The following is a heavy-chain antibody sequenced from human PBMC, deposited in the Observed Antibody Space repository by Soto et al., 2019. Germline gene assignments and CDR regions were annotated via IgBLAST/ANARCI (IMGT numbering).Heavy chain of an antibody. V-gene: IGHV1-46*01. J-gene: IGHJ4*02. Sequence: GASVXVSFKASSYIFTTYHIHFLRQAPGQGLEWMGLINPDAGATNYAQRFQGRLRLNRDTSTSTVYMELRRLRFDDTAVYYCARGDIVLVTDYGGNWLETWGQGTLVTVSS. D-gene: IGHD2-15*01. CDR3: ARGDIVLVTDYGGNWLET. CDR2: INPDAGAT. CDR1: SYIFTTYH.